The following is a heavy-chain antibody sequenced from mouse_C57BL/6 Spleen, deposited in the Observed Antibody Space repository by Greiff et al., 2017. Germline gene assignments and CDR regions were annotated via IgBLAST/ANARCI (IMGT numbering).Heavy chain of an antibody. V-gene: IGHV5-17*01. D-gene: IGHD2-3*01. CDR1: GFTFSDYG. J-gene: IGHJ2*01. CDR3: ARDGYYVDD. CDR2: ISSGSSNI. Sequence: EVKVEESGGGLVKPGGSLKLSCAASGFTFSDYGMHWVRQAPEKGLEWVAYISSGSSNIYYADTVKGRFTISRDNAKNTLFLQMTSLRSEDTAMYYCARDGYYVDDWGQGTTLTVSS.